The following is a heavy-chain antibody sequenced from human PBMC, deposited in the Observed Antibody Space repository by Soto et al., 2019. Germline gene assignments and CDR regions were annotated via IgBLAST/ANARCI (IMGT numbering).Heavy chain of an antibody. CDR2: IYHSGST. CDR3: AEGHSSSLYGNWFDP. Sequence: NPSETLSLTCAVSGGSISSSNWWSWVRQPPGKGLEWIGEIYHSGSTNYNPSLKSRVTISVDKSKNQFSLKLSSVTAADTAVYYCAEGHSSSLYGNWFDPWGQGTLVTVSS. J-gene: IGHJ5*02. D-gene: IGHD6-13*01. CDR1: GGSISSSNW. V-gene: IGHV4-4*02.